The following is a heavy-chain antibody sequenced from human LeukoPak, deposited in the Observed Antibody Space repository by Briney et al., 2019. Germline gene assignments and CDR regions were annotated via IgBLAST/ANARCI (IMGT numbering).Heavy chain of an antibody. CDR2: IYTSGST. J-gene: IGHJ6*02. CDR3: VRVLKYGSGSYYPPYYHYGMDV. D-gene: IGHD3-10*01. CDR1: GGSISSYY. V-gene: IGHV4-4*07. Sequence: SETLSLNCTVSGGSISSYYWSWIRQPAGKGLDWIGRIYTSGSTNYNPSLKSRVTMSVDTSKNQFSLKLSSVTAADTAVYYCVRVLKYGSGSYYPPYYHYGMDVWGQGTTVTVSS.